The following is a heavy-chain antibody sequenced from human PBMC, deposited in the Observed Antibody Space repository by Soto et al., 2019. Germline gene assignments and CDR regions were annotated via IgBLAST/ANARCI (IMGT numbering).Heavy chain of an antibody. Sequence: SVKVSCKASGGSFSNFSISWVRQAPGQGLEWMGGIVPVFGRPNYAQRFRGRLTITADESTSTGYMELISLRSDDTAVYYCAREGSGYNFWGQGTQVTVSS. D-gene: IGHD5-12*01. CDR2: IVPVFGRP. CDR1: GGSFSNFS. V-gene: IGHV1-69*13. CDR3: AREGSGYNF. J-gene: IGHJ4*02.